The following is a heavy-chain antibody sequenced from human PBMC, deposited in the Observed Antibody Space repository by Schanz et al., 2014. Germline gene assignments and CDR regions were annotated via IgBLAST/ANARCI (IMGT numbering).Heavy chain of an antibody. CDR3: AKGRFGELSAFDI. J-gene: IGHJ3*02. CDR2: ISGSGGST. CDR1: GFTFSTHA. V-gene: IGHV3-23*04. D-gene: IGHD3-10*01. Sequence: VQLVESGGGLVKPGGSLRLSCAASGFTFSTHAMHWVRQAPGKGLEWVSAISGSGGSTYYADSVKGRFTISRDNSKNTLYLQMNSLRAEDTAVYYCAKGRFGELSAFDIWGQGTMVTVAS.